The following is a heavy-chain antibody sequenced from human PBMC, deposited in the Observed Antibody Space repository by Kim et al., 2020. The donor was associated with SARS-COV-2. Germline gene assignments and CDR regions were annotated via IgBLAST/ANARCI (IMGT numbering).Heavy chain of an antibody. CDR3: ARAGSEQQLVYYYYYYGMDV. CDR1: GYTFTSYA. Sequence: ASVKVSCKASGYTFTSYAMNWVRQAPGQGLEWMGWINTNTGNPTYAQGFTGRFVFSLDTSVSTAYLQISSLKAEDTAVYYCARAGSEQQLVYYYYYYGMDVWGQGTTVTVSS. V-gene: IGHV7-4-1*02. CDR2: INTNTGNP. J-gene: IGHJ6*02. D-gene: IGHD6-13*01.